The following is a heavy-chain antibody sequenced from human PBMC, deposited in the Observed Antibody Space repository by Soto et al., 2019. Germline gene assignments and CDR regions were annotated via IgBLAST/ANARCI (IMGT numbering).Heavy chain of an antibody. CDR3: ARRLGSSRYYFDY. Sequence: EVQLVQSGAEVKKPGESLKISCEASGYSFTTYWIGWVRQMPGRGLEWMGIIYPGDSDTRYSPSFQGQVTISADKSISTDYLQWSSLKASDTAMYYCARRLGSSRYYFDYWGQGTLVTVSS. V-gene: IGHV5-51*03. J-gene: IGHJ4*02. CDR1: GYSFTTYW. CDR2: IYPGDSDT. D-gene: IGHD6-13*01.